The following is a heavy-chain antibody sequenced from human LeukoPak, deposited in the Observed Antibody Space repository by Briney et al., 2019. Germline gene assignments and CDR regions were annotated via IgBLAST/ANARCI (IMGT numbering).Heavy chain of an antibody. CDR1: GYTFTSYG. J-gene: IGHJ4*02. V-gene: IGHV1-18*01. CDR3: AXXXXXXXXXXXDY. CDR2: ISXYNGNT. Sequence: ASVKVSCKASGYTFTSYGISWVRQAPGQGLEWMGWISXYNGNTNXXXXXXXXXTMTTDTSMSTAYMELRSLRSVDTAVYYCAXXXXXXXXXXXDYWGQGTLVT.